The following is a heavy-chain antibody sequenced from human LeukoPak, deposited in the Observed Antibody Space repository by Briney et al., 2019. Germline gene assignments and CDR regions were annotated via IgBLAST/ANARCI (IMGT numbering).Heavy chain of an antibody. V-gene: IGHV4-59*01. CDR2: IYTSGST. Sequence: SETLSLTCTLSGRSISSYYWSWIRQPPGKGLEWIGYIYTSGSTNHNPSLKSRLSISIDTSKNQLSLKLTSVTAAATAVYYSARALKNYDILPGYPTYSYGMDVWGQGPTVTVSS. CDR3: ARALKNYDILPGYPTYSYGMDV. D-gene: IGHD3-9*01. CDR1: GRSISSYY. J-gene: IGHJ6*02.